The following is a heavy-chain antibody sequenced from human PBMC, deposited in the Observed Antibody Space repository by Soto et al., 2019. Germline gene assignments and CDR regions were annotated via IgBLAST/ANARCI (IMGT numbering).Heavy chain of an antibody. CDR1: VGTFSSYT. Sequence: QVQLVQSGAEVKKPGSSVKVSCKASVGTFSSYTISWVRQAPGQGLEWMGRIIPILGIANYAQKFQGRGTIIADKSTSTAYMELSSLRSEDTAVYYCASQYQPLNVASFDYWGQGTLVTVSS. J-gene: IGHJ4*02. CDR2: IIPILGIA. V-gene: IGHV1-69*02. D-gene: IGHD2-2*01. CDR3: ASQYQPLNVASFDY.